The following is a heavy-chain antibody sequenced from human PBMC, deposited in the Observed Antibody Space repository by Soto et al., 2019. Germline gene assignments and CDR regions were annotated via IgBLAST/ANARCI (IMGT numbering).Heavy chain of an antibody. J-gene: IGHJ4*02. D-gene: IGHD4-17*01. Sequence: ASVKVSFKASGYTFTSYGISWVRQAPGQGLEWMGWISAYNGNTNYAQKLQGRVTMTTDTSTSTAYMELRSLRSDDTAVYYCATARHYGDYAGYWGQGTLVTVSS. V-gene: IGHV1-18*01. CDR1: GYTFTSYG. CDR2: ISAYNGNT. CDR3: ATARHYGDYAGY.